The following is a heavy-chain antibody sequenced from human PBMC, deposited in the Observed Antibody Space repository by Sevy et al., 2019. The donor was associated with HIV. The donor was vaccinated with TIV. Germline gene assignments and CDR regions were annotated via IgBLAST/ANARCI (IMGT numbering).Heavy chain of an antibody. Sequence: GGSLRLSCTASGFTFSNAWMSWVRQAPGKGLEWVGRIKSKVDGGTTNYATPVKGRLTILRDDSKNTLDLQMNSLKTEDTAVYYCTTRGRVAEPGGIYYNGMDVWGQGTTVTVSS. V-gene: IGHV3-15*01. CDR3: TTRGRVAEPGGIYYNGMDV. J-gene: IGHJ6*02. D-gene: IGHD6-19*01. CDR2: IKSKVDGGTT. CDR1: GFTFSNAW.